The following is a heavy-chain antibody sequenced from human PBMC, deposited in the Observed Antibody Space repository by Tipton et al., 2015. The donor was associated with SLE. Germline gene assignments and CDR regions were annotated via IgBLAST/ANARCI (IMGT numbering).Heavy chain of an antibody. Sequence: GLVKPSETLSLTCAVYGGSISSSYYSWGWIRQPPGKGLEWIGYIYYSGSTNYNPSLKSRVTISVDTSKNQFSLKLSSVTAADTAEYYCARHSSSFDYWGQGTLVTVSS. V-gene: IGHV4-61*05. D-gene: IGHD6-13*01. CDR3: ARHSSSFDY. CDR2: IYYSGST. CDR1: GGSISSSYYS. J-gene: IGHJ4*02.